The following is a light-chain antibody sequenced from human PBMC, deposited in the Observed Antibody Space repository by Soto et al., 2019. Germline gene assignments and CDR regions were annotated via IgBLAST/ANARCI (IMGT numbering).Light chain of an antibody. CDR3: QQYDSSPWT. V-gene: IGKV3-20*01. CDR2: GAS. J-gene: IGKJ1*01. CDR1: QSVSSSF. Sequence: EIVLTQSPGTLSLSPGERATLSCRASQSVSSSFLAWYQQKPGQAPRLLIYGASSRATGIPDRFSGSWSGTDCTLTISRLEPEDFAVYYCQQYDSSPWTFGQGTKVEIK.